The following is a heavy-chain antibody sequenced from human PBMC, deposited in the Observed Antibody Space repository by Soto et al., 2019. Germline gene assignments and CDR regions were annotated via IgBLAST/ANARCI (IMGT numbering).Heavy chain of an antibody. CDR2: IYPGDSDT. Sequence: PGESLKISCKGSGYSFTSYWIGWVRQMPGKGLEWMGIIYPGDSDTRYSPSFQGQVTISADKSISTAYLQWSSLKASDTAMYYCSRPRAQCESHHDGFDFWGQRTMVTVSS. CDR3: SRPRAQCESHHDGFDF. V-gene: IGHV5-51*01. J-gene: IGHJ3*01. CDR1: GYSFTSYW. D-gene: IGHD6-19*01.